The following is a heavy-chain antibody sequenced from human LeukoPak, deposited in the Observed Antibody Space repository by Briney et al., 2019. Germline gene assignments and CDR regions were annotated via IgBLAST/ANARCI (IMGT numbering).Heavy chain of an antibody. CDR2: ISAYNGNT. J-gene: IGHJ4*02. CDR3: ARAIVVVPAAILEYFDY. Sequence: GASVKVSCKASGYTFTSYGISWVRQAPGQGLEWMGWISAYNGNTNYAQKLQGRVTMTTDTSTSTAYMELRSLRSDDPAVYYCARAIVVVPAAILEYFDYWGQGTLVTVSS. V-gene: IGHV1-18*01. CDR1: GYTFTSYG. D-gene: IGHD2-2*02.